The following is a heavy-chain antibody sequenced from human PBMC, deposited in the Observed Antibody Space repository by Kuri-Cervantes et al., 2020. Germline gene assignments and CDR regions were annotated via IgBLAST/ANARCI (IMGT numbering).Heavy chain of an antibody. J-gene: IGHJ4*02. CDR2: ISGSGDRI. CDR1: GFTFSTYA. Sequence: LSLTCAASGFTFSTYAINWVRQAPGKGLEWVSGISGSGDRIYYADSVKGRFTISRDNSKNTLYLQMNSLRAEDTAVYYCARDLDYWGQGTLVTVSS. CDR3: ARDLDY. V-gene: IGHV3-23*01.